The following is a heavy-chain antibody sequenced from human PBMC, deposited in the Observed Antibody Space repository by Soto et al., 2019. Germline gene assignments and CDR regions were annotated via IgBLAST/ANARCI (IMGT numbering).Heavy chain of an antibody. CDR2: IIPIFGTA. Sequence: SVKVSCKASGGTFSSYAISWVRQAPGQGLEWMGGIIPIFGTANYAQKFQGRVTITADESTSTAYMELSSLRSEDTAVYYCAFETMVRGVIIYYYYGMDVWGQGTTVTVSS. V-gene: IGHV1-69*13. CDR3: AFETMVRGVIIYYYYGMDV. D-gene: IGHD3-10*01. J-gene: IGHJ6*02. CDR1: GGTFSSYA.